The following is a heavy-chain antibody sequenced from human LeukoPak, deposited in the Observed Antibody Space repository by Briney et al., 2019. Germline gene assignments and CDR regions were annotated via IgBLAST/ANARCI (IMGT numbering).Heavy chain of an antibody. J-gene: IGHJ4*02. Sequence: ASVKVSCKASGYTFTSYYMRWVRQAPGQGLEWMGIINPSGGSTSYAQKFQGRVTMTGDTSTNTVYMELSSLRSEDTAVYYCARNSGSGLDYWGQGTLVTVSS. V-gene: IGHV1-46*01. CDR1: GYTFTSYY. CDR3: ARNSGSGLDY. D-gene: IGHD1-26*01. CDR2: INPSGGST.